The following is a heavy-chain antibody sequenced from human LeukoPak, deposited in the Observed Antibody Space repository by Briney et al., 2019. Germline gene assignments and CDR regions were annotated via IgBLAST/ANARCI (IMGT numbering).Heavy chain of an antibody. D-gene: IGHD6-6*01. CDR2: IYYGGST. Sequence: SETLSLTCTVSGGSISSGGYYWSWIRQHPGKGLEWIGYIYYGGSTYYNPSLKSRVTISVDTSKNQFSLKLSSVTAADTAVYYCARDGIGSSSGFDYWGQGTLVTVSS. CDR3: ARDGIGSSSGFDY. V-gene: IGHV4-31*03. J-gene: IGHJ4*02. CDR1: GGSISSGGYY.